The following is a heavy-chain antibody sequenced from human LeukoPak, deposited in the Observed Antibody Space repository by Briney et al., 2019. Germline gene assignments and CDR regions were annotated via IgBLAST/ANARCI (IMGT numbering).Heavy chain of an antibody. D-gene: IGHD3-16*01. Sequence: GGSLRLSCAAPGFTFSSYLMHWVRHAPGEGLVCVSRINGDESRTSYADSVKCRFTISSDNAKTTLYLKMNSLRAEDTAVYYCATQKNGAFGVNYCGQGTLVTVSS. CDR1: GFTFSSYL. CDR2: INGDESRT. J-gene: IGHJ4*02. V-gene: IGHV3-74*01. CDR3: ATQKNGAFGVNY.